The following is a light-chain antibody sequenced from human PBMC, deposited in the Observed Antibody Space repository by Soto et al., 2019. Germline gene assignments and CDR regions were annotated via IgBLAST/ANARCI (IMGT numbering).Light chain of an antibody. CDR1: QSVSSSY. CDR3: QQYGSSPFT. J-gene: IGKJ5*01. CDR2: DAS. Sequence: ESVLTQSPATLPLSPGERAPLSCGASQSVSSSYLAWYQQKPGLAPRLLIYDASSRATAIPDRFSGSWSGTDFPLPISRPEPEGSAVYYCQQYGSSPFTFGQWTRLEIK. V-gene: IGKV3D-20*01.